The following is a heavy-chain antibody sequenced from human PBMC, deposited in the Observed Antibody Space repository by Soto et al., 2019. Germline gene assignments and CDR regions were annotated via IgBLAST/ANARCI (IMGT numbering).Heavy chain of an antibody. CDR2: IKSNGAGGTT. V-gene: IGHV3-15*07. D-gene: IGHD3-10*01. J-gene: IGHJ5*02. CDR1: EFSFSDAW. Sequence: ELQLVESGGGLVKPGASLRLSCAGPEFSFSDAWMNWVRQAPGKGLDWVGRIKSNGAGGTTDYAAPVKGRFTISRDDSKKPLHLQMNSLKIEATAVYYCTAHTFLRGSGFDPWGQGPLVTVSS. CDR3: TAHTFLRGSGFDP.